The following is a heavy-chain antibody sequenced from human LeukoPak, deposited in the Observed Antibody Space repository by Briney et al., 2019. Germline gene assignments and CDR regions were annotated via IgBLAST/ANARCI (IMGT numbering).Heavy chain of an antibody. CDR2: ISAYNGNT. J-gene: IGHJ4*02. CDR3: ARESDYDYLWGSLDY. D-gene: IGHD3-16*01. Sequence: ASVKVSCKASGYTFTSYGISWVRQAPGQGLEWMGWISAYNGNTNYAQKLQGRVTMTTDTSTSTAYMELRSLRSDDTAVYYCARESDYDYLWGSLDYWGQGSLVTVSS. V-gene: IGHV1-18*01. CDR1: GYTFTSYG.